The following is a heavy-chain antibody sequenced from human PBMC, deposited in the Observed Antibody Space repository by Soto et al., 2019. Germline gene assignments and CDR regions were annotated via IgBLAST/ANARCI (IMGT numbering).Heavy chain of an antibody. J-gene: IGHJ4*02. Sequence: AQVKVSCKASGYTFTSYGISWGGQGPGQRLEWMGWISAYNGNTNYAQKLQGRVTMTTDTSTSTAYMELRSLRSDDTAVYYCARDRTPYCGGDCYSLSFDYWGQGTLVTVSS. CDR1: GYTFTSYG. CDR2: ISAYNGNT. D-gene: IGHD2-21*02. CDR3: ARDRTPYCGGDCYSLSFDY. V-gene: IGHV1-18*04.